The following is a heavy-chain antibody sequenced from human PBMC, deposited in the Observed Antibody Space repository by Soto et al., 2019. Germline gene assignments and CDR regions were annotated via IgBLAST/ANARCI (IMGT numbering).Heavy chain of an antibody. Sequence: SETLSLTCAVYGGSFSGYYWSWIRQPPGKGLEWIGEINHSGSTNYNPSLKSRVTISVDTSKNQFSLKLSSVTAADTAVYYCARGRPPSSSIAARRSTRFDYWGQGTLVTVSS. J-gene: IGHJ4*02. D-gene: IGHD6-6*01. CDR3: ARGRPPSSSIAARRSTRFDY. CDR1: GGSFSGYY. CDR2: INHSGST. V-gene: IGHV4-34*01.